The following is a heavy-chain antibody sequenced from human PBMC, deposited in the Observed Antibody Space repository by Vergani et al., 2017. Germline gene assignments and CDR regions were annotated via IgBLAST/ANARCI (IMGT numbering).Heavy chain of an antibody. CDR2: INHSGST. CDR3: ASAAGGYYYDSARPFDI. CDR1: GGSFSGYY. D-gene: IGHD3-22*01. J-gene: IGHJ3*02. Sequence: QVQLQQWGAGLLKPSETLSLTCAVYGGSFSGYYWSWIRQPPGKGLEWIGEINHSGSTNYNPSLKSRVTISVDTSKNQFSLKLSSVTAADTAVYYCASAAGGYYYDSARPFDIWGQGTMVTVSS. V-gene: IGHV4-34*02.